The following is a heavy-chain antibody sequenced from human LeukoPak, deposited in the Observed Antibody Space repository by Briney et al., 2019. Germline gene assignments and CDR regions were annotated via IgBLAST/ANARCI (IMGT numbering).Heavy chain of an antibody. V-gene: IGHV3-30*18. J-gene: IGHJ4*02. CDR3: AKDLRYCSGGSCYYFDS. D-gene: IGHD2-15*01. Sequence: GRSLRLSCAASGFTFSSYGTHWVRQAPGKGLEWVAVISYGGSNKYYADSVKGRFTISRDNSKNTLYLQMTSLRPEDTAVYYCAKDLRYCSGGSCYYFDSWGQGTLVTVSS. CDR2: ISYGGSNK. CDR1: GFTFSSYG.